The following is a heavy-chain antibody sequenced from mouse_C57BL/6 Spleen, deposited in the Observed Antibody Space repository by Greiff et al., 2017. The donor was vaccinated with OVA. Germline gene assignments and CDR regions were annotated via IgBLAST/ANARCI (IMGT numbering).Heavy chain of an antibody. CDR3: ARSGSSRSWFAY. D-gene: IGHD1-1*01. CDR1: GYTFTSYW. Sequence: QVQLKQPGAELVRPGSSVKLSCKASGYTFTSYWMHWVKQRPIQGLEWIGNIDPSDSETHYNQKFKDKATLTVDKSSSTAYMQLSSLTSEDSAVYYCARSGSSRSWFAYWGQGTLVTVSA. CDR2: IDPSDSET. V-gene: IGHV1-52*01. J-gene: IGHJ3*01.